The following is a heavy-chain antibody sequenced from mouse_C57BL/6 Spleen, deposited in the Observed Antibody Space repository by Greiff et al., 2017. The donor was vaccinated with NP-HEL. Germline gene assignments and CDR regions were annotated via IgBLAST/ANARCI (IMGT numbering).Heavy chain of an antibody. V-gene: IGHV5-4*01. D-gene: IGHD4-1*02. CDR2: ISDGGSYT. Sequence: EVHLVESGGGLVKPGGSLKLSCAASGFTFSSYAMSWVRQTPEKRLEWVATISDGGSYTYYPDNVKGRFTISRENAKKNLCLQMRHLKSEDTAMYYWSRDHQRGPGGFAYWGQGTLVTVSA. CDR3: SRDHQRGPGGFAY. J-gene: IGHJ3*01. CDR1: GFTFSSYA.